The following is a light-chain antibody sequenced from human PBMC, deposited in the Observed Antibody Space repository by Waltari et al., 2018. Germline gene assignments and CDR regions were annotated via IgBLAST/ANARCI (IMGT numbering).Light chain of an antibody. CDR1: ALPKQY. CDR2: KDS. Sequence: SYELTQPPSVSVSPGQTARITCSGDALPKQYAYWYQQKPGQAPILVIYKDSERPSGIPERFSCSSSGTIVTLTISGVQAEDEADYYCQSADTSGSRWVFGGGTKLTVL. CDR3: QSADTSGSRWV. J-gene: IGLJ3*02. V-gene: IGLV3-25*03.